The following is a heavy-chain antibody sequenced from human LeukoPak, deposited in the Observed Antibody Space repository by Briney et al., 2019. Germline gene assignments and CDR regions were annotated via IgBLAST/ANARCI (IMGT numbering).Heavy chain of an antibody. CDR1: GFTFSSYS. D-gene: IGHD2-15*01. CDR3: ASSGYPSLDYYYYMGV. Sequence: GGSLRLSCAASGFTFSSYSMNWVRQAPGKGLEWVSYISSSSSTIYYADSVKGRFTISRDNAKNSLYLQMNSLRAEDTAVYYCASSGYPSLDYYYYMGVWGKGTTVTISS. J-gene: IGHJ6*03. CDR2: ISSSSSTI. V-gene: IGHV3-48*01.